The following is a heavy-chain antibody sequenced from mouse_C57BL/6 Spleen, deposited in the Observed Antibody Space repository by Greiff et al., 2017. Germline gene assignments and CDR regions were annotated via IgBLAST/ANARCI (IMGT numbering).Heavy chain of an antibody. CDR1: GFSFNTYA. CDR3: VRDSNCVMDY. V-gene: IGHV10-1*01. D-gene: IGHD2-5*01. Sequence: EVQGVESGGGLVQPKGSLKLSCAASGFSFNTYAMNWVRQAPGKGLEWVARIRSKSNNYATYYADSVKDRFTISRDDSESMLYLQMNNLKTEDTAMYYCVRDSNCVMDYWGQGTSVTVSS. CDR2: IRSKSNNYAT. J-gene: IGHJ4*01.